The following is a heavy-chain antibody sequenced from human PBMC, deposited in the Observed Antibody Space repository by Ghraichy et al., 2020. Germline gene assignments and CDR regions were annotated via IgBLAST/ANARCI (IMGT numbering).Heavy chain of an antibody. Sequence: SETLSLTCTVSGGSISGYFWSWIRESPGKGLEWIGRIYSSGSPSYNPSLKSRVTISVDTSKNQFSLSLRSVTAADTAVYYCARVDYSKYYAIDVWGQGITVTVSS. CDR1: GGSISGYF. J-gene: IGHJ6*02. CDR2: IYSSGSP. CDR3: ARVDYSKYYAIDV. D-gene: IGHD4-11*01. V-gene: IGHV4-59*01.